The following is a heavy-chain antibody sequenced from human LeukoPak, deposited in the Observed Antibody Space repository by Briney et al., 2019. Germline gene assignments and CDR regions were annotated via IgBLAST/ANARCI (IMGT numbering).Heavy chain of an antibody. Sequence: PSETLSLTCAVYGGSFSGYYWSWIRQPPGKGLEWIGEINHSGSTNYNPSLKSRVTMSVDTSKNQFSLKLSSVTAADTAVYYCARGPYDILTGHNKDYFDYWGQGTLVTVSS. D-gene: IGHD3-9*01. CDR3: ARGPYDILTGHNKDYFDY. J-gene: IGHJ4*02. CDR1: GGSFSGYY. V-gene: IGHV4-34*01. CDR2: INHSGST.